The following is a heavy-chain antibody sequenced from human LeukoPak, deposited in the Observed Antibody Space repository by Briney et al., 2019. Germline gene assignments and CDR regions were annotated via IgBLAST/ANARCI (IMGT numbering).Heavy chain of an antibody. CDR3: AKDTWASNFYCLFDP. Sequence: QPGGSLRLSCAASGFTFTNYAMSWVRQAPGKGLEWVSGISVSGDSTYYADSVKGRFTISRDNSRNTLYLQMNSLRAEDTAVYYCAKDTWASNFYCLFDPWGQGTLVTVSS. CDR1: GFTFTNYA. J-gene: IGHJ5*02. CDR2: ISVSGDST. D-gene: IGHD2-15*01. V-gene: IGHV3-23*01.